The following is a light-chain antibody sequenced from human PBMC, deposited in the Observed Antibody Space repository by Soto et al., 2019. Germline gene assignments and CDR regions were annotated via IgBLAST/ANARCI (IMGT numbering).Light chain of an antibody. V-gene: IGKV3-20*01. J-gene: IGKJ5*01. CDR3: QQYDNSPIT. CDR2: GAS. Sequence: EIVLTQSPGLLSLSPGERASLSCGASQSISSSFLAWYQQKPGQAPRLIIYGASSRATGIPDRFSGTGSETDFTLTISRLEPEDVAVYYCQQYDNSPITFGQGTRLEIK. CDR1: QSISSSF.